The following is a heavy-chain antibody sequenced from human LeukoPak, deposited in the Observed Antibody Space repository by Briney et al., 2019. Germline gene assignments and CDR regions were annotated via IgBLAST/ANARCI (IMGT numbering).Heavy chain of an antibody. CDR3: ARDMQGYCSGGSCTAFDS. D-gene: IGHD2-15*01. CDR1: GFTFSGFG. J-gene: IGHJ4*02. V-gene: IGHV3-21*01. CDR2: ISTSSSYI. Sequence: GGSLRLSCEASGFTFSGFGMNWVRQAPGRGLEWDSSISTSSSYIYYADAVKGRFTISRVNAKNSLYLQMNSLRAEDTAVYYCARDMQGYCSGGSCTAFDSWGSGTLVTVSS.